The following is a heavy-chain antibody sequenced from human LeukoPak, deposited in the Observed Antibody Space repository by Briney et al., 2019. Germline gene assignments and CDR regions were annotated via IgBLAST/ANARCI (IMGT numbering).Heavy chain of an antibody. D-gene: IGHD3-3*01. J-gene: IGHJ4*02. Sequence: GGSLRLSCAASGFTFSSYAMSWVRQAPGKGLEWVSSISNNGGNTFYTYYADSVKGRFTISRDNSKNTLYLQMNSLRAEDTAVYYCARDRPDPLRFLEWQEVDYWGQGTLVTVSS. V-gene: IGHV3-23*01. CDR3: ARDRPDPLRFLEWQEVDY. CDR2: ISNNGGNTFYT. CDR1: GFTFSSYA.